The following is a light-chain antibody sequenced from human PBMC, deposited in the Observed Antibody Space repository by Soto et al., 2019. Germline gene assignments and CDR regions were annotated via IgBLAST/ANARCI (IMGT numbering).Light chain of an antibody. J-gene: IGLJ3*02. CDR3: SSYTCSSALVV. Sequence: QSALTQPASVSGSPGQSITISCTGTSSDVGGYNYVSWYQQHQGKAPKLMIYDVSNRPSGLSNRFSGSKSGNTASLTISGLQAEDEADYYCSSYTCSSALVVFGGGTKLTVL. CDR2: DVS. CDR1: SSDVGGYNY. V-gene: IGLV2-14*01.